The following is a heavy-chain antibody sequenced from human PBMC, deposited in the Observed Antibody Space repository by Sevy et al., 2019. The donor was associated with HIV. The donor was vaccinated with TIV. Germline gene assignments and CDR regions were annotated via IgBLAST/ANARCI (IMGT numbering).Heavy chain of an antibody. Sequence: ASVKVSCKASGYTFTSYGISWVRQAPGQGLEWMGWISAYNGNTNYAQKLQGRVTMTTDTSTSTAYMELRSLGSDDTAVYYCARDKPLATVTTRGNIDYWGQGTLVTVSS. J-gene: IGHJ4*02. CDR2: ISAYNGNT. D-gene: IGHD4-17*01. CDR3: ARDKPLATVTTRGNIDY. V-gene: IGHV1-18*04. CDR1: GYTFTSYG.